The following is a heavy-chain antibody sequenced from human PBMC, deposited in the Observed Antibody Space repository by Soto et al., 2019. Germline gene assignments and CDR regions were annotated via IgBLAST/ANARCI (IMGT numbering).Heavy chain of an antibody. Sequence: SETLSLTGAVYGGSFSGYYWSWIRQPPGKGLEWIGEINHSGSTNYNPSLKSRVTISVDTSKNQSSLKLSSVTAADTAVYYCARGGLYSSSWSLGQYYYYYYGMDVWGQGTTVTVSS. CDR3: ARGGLYSSSWSLGQYYYYYYGMDV. D-gene: IGHD6-13*01. V-gene: IGHV4-34*01. CDR2: INHSGST. J-gene: IGHJ6*02. CDR1: GGSFSGYY.